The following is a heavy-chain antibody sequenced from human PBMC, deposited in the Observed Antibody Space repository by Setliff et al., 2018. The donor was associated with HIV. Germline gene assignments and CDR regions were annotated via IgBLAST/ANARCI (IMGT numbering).Heavy chain of an antibody. CDR1: GGSISSHY. CDR3: ARDQRYCTNALCPEALDV. CDR2: IHYSGAT. Sequence: SETLSLTCTVSGGSISSHYWIWIRQPPGKGLEWIGYIHYSGATNYNPSLKSRVTISLDTSRTQFSLKLSSVTAADTAVYYCARDQRYCTNALCPEALDVWGKGTTVTVSS. J-gene: IGHJ6*04. V-gene: IGHV4-59*11. D-gene: IGHD2-8*01.